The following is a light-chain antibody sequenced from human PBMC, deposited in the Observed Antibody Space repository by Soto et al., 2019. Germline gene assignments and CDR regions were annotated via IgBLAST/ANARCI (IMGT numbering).Light chain of an antibody. V-gene: IGKV3-11*01. CDR1: QSVTKY. Sequence: EIVLTQSPATLSLSPGERATLSCRASQSVTKYLAWYQQKPGQAPRLLIYDTSNRAPGIPARFSGSGSGTDFTLTINNLESGDSGIYYCQQRYNWLTFGGGTKVDIK. CDR3: QQRYNWLT. J-gene: IGKJ4*01. CDR2: DTS.